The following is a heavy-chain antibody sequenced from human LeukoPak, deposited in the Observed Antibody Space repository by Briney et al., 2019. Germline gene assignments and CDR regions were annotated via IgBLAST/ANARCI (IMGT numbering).Heavy chain of an antibody. D-gene: IGHD3-22*01. J-gene: IGHJ4*02. Sequence: PSETLSLTCTVSGYSISSGYYWGWIRQPPGKGLEWIGSIYHSGSTYYNPSLKSRVTISVDTSKNQFSLKLSSVTAADTAVYYCARDVLYYYGSSGYYYPFDYWGQGTLVTVSS. V-gene: IGHV4-38-2*02. CDR3: ARDVLYYYGSSGYYYPFDY. CDR1: GYSISSGYY. CDR2: IYHSGST.